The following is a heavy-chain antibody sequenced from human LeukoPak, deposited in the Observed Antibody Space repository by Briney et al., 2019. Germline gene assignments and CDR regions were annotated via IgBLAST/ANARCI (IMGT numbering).Heavy chain of an antibody. CDR2: INPNSGGT. D-gene: IGHD4-4*01. CDR1: GYTFTGYY. Sequence: ASVKVSCKASGYTFTGYYMHWVRQAPGQGLEWMGWINPNSGGTNYAQNFQDRVTMTRDTSISTAYMELSRLRSDDTVVYYCARGNDFSNSGPLLDYWGQGTLVTVSS. V-gene: IGHV1-2*02. J-gene: IGHJ4*02. CDR3: ARGNDFSNSGPLLDY.